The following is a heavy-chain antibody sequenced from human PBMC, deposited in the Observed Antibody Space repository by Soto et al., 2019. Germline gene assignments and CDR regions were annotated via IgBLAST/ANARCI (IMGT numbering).Heavy chain of an antibody. CDR2: TRNKANSYTT. CDR3: ASSWADHRYFNY. V-gene: IGHV3-72*01. Sequence: EVQLVESGGGVVQPGGSLRLSCAASGFTFSDHYMDWVRQVPGKGLEWVARTRNKANSYTTEYAASVKGRFTISRDDSRNSLYLQMNSLKTEDTAVYYCASSWADHRYFNYWGQGSLVTVSS. J-gene: IGHJ4*02. CDR1: GFTFSDHY. D-gene: IGHD3-16*01.